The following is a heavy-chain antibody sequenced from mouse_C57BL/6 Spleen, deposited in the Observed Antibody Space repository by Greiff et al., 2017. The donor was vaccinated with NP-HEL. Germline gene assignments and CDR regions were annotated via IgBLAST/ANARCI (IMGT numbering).Heavy chain of an antibody. D-gene: IGHD2-4*01. CDR1: GFNIKDYY. Sequence: VQLQQSGAELVKPGASVKLSCTASGFNIKDYYMHWVKQRTEQGLEWIGRIGREDGENKYAPKFQGKATITADTSSNTADLQLSSLTSADTAVYYCARGYDYDLGNFDDWGQGTTLTVSS. CDR3: ARGYDYDLGNFDD. CDR2: IGREDGEN. V-gene: IGHV14-2*01. J-gene: IGHJ2*01.